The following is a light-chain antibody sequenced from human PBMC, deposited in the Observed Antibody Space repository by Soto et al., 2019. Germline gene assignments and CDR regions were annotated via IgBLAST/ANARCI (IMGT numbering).Light chain of an antibody. CDR1: SSDVGGYKY. J-gene: IGLJ3*02. Sequence: QSALTQPASVSGSPGQSITISCTGTSSDVGGYKYVSWYQQHPGKAPKLMIYEVSNRPSGVSYRFSGSKSGNTASLTISGLQAADEADYYCSSFTRNNTLVFGGGTKLTVL. CDR3: SSFTRNNTLV. V-gene: IGLV2-14*01. CDR2: EVS.